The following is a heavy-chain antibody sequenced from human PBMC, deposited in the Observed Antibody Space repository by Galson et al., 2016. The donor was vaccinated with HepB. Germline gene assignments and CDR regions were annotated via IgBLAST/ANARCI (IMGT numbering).Heavy chain of an antibody. J-gene: IGHJ6*02. CDR3: ARDDSGGWYGFHYGMDV. CDR1: GASISGYY. D-gene: IGHD6-19*01. V-gene: IGHV4-59*01. Sequence: SETLSLTCTVSGASISGYYLSWIRQPPGKGLEWIGYIYYSGRTNYNPSLKSRVTISVDTSKNQFSLKLSSVTAADTAVYYCARDDSGGWYGFHYGMDVWGQGTTVTVPS. CDR2: IYYSGRT.